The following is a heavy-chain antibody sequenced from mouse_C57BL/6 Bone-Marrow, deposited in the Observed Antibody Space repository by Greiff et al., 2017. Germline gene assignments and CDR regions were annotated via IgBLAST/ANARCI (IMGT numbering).Heavy chain of an antibody. Sequence: EVQVVESGGDLVKPGGSLKLSCAASGFTFSSYGMSWVRQTPDKRLEWVATISSGGSYTYYPDSLKGRFTISRDNAKNTLYLQMSSLKSEDTAVYYCARQRTGYYFDYWGQGTTLTVSS. CDR3: ARQRTGYYFDY. V-gene: IGHV5-6*01. CDR2: ISSGGSYT. CDR1: GFTFSSYG. J-gene: IGHJ2*01. D-gene: IGHD4-1*01.